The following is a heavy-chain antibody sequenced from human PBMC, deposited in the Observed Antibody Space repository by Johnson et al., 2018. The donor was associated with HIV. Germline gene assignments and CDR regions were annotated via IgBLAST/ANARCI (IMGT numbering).Heavy chain of an antibody. CDR1: GFSFSDYY. V-gene: IGHV3-11*04. CDR3: AREGPSERAGFDI. Sequence: QVQLVESGGGLVKPGGSLRLSCAASGFSFSDYYMSWIRQAPGKGLAWVSYISSSGSTIYYADSVVKGRFTISRDNAKNSVFLQMNSLRADDTAVYYCAREGPSERAGFDIWGQGTMVTVSS. CDR2: ISSSGSTI. J-gene: IGHJ3*02.